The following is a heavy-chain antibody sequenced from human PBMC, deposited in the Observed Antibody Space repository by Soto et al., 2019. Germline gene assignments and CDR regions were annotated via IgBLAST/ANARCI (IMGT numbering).Heavy chain of an antibody. J-gene: IGHJ4*02. CDR3: ARDIDWYTNSSRLEY. CDR2: IWYDGSNK. D-gene: IGHD6-6*01. V-gene: IGHV3-33*01. Sequence: PGGSLRFSCAASGFTFSSYGMHWFRQAPGNGLEWVAVIWYDGSNKYYADSVKCRFTISRDNSKNTFYLQMNSLTPEDTAAYHCARDIDWYTNSSRLEYWGQGTLVSVSS. CDR1: GFTFSSYG.